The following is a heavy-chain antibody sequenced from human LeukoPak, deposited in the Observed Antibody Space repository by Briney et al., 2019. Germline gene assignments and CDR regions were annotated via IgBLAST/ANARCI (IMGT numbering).Heavy chain of an antibody. CDR1: GGTFSSYA. J-gene: IGHJ5*02. CDR3: ARAGEFNSGSFHNWFDP. V-gene: IGHV1-69*13. D-gene: IGHD1-26*01. Sequence: GASVKVSCKASGGTFSSYAISWVRQAPGQGLEWMGGIIPIFGTANYAQKFQGRVTITADESTSTAYMELSSLRSEDTAVYYCARAGEFNSGSFHNWFDPWGREPWSPSPQ. CDR2: IIPIFGTA.